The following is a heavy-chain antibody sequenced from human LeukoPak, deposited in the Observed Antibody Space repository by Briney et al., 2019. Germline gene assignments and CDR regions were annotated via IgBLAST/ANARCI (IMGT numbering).Heavy chain of an antibody. CDR2: ISYDGSNK. CDR1: GFTFSSYA. D-gene: IGHD6-13*01. V-gene: IGHV3-30*04. Sequence: PGGSLRLSCAASGFTFSSYAMHWVRQAPGKGLEWVAVISYDGSNKYYADSVKGRFTISRDNSKNTLYLQMNSLRAEDTAVYYCAGGEQQLNYYYYYGMDVWGKGTTVTVSS. J-gene: IGHJ6*04. CDR3: AGGEQQLNYYYYYGMDV.